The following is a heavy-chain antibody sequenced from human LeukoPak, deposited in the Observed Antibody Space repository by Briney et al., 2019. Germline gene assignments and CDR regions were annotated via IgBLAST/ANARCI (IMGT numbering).Heavy chain of an antibody. V-gene: IGHV3-30*02. J-gene: IGHJ4*02. CDR3: AKGEGTGDIAGDN. CDR2: IRYDGSNK. Sequence: WGSLRLSCAASGYTFSSYVMHWVRQAPAEGLERVAFIRYDGSNKSYADYVKGRFTIYKYNSTNTLYLHINSLRAAATDVYSCAKGEGTGDIAGDNWGQGTLVTVSS. D-gene: IGHD2-15*01. CDR1: GYTFSSYV.